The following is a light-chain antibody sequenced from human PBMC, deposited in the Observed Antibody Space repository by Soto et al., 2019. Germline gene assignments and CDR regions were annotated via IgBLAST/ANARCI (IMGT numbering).Light chain of an antibody. CDR3: QHYNNWLFT. CDR1: QSVSSS. Sequence: EIVVTQSPALLSVSAGDRVTLSCRASQSVSSSIAWYQQKLGQAPRLLIYGASTRATGIPARFSGSGSGTEFFLTISSLQSEDFAMYYCQHYNNWLFTFGGGTKVEIK. CDR2: GAS. J-gene: IGKJ4*01. V-gene: IGKV3-15*01.